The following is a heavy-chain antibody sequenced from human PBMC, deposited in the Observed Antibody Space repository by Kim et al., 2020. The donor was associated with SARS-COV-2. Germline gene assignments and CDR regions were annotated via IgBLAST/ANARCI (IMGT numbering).Heavy chain of an antibody. CDR3: ARTTWIQLWFWYFDL. D-gene: IGHD5-18*01. Sequence: PSLKSRVTISVDTSTNQFSLKLSSVTAADTAVYYCARTTWIQLWFWYFDLWGRGTLVTVSS. J-gene: IGHJ2*01. V-gene: IGHV4-59*01.